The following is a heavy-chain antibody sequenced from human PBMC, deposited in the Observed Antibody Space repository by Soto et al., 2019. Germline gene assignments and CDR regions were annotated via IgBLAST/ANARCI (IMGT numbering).Heavy chain of an antibody. D-gene: IGHD5-12*01. CDR3: ARFRRDGYNSVFDY. V-gene: IGHV4-38-2*01. J-gene: IGHJ4*02. Sequence: SETLSLTCAVSGYSISSGYYWGWIRQPPGKGLEWIGSIYHSGSTYYNPSLKSRVTISVDTSKNQFSLKLSSVTAADTAVYYCARFRRDGYNSVFDYWGQGTLVTVSS. CDR2: IYHSGST. CDR1: GYSISSGYY.